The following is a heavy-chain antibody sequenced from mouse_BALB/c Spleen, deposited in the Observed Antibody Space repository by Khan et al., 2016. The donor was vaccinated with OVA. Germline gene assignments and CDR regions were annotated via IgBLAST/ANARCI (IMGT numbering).Heavy chain of an antibody. V-gene: IGHV1-63*02. CDR1: GYTFTNYW. J-gene: IGHJ4*01. CDR3: ARPDCFGTNHATMDD. CDR2: IYPGNGNT. Sequence: QVQLQQSGAELVRPGTSVKMSCKAAGYTFTNYWIGWIKQRPGHGLEWIGDIYPGNGNTNYNEKFKGKVTLTADTSSSTAYLQLSSLTSEDSAIYYGARPDCFGTNHATMDDWGQGTSVTVSS. D-gene: IGHD1-1*01.